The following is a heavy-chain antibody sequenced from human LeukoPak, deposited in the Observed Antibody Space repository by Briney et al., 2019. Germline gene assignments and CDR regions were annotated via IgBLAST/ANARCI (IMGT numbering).Heavy chain of an antibody. Sequence: ASVKVSCKASGYTFTSYGISWVRQAPGQGLEWMGWISAYNGNTNYAQKFQGRVTMTTDTSTYTAYMGLRSLRSDDTAVYYCARDLGGSGSYFGQGTLVTVSS. CDR1: GYTFTSYG. J-gene: IGHJ4*02. CDR2: ISAYNGNT. CDR3: ARDLGGSGSY. V-gene: IGHV1-18*01. D-gene: IGHD1-26*01.